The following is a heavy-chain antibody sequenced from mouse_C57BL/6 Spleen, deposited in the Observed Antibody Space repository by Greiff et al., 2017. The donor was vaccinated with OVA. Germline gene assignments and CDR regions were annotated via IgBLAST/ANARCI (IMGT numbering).Heavy chain of an antibody. D-gene: IGHD1-1*01. CDR3: AREGYYGSYFDY. Sequence: EVKLMESGGGLVKPGGSLKLSCAASGFTFSSYAMSWVRQTPEKRLEWVATISDGGSYTYYPDNVKGRFTISRDNAKNNLYLQMSHLTSEDTAMYYCAREGYYGSYFDYWGQGTTLTVSS. J-gene: IGHJ2*01. CDR1: GFTFSSYA. CDR2: ISDGGSYT. V-gene: IGHV5-4*01.